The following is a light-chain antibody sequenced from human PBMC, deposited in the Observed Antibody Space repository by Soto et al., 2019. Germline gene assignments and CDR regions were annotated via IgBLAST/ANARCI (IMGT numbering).Light chain of an antibody. Sequence: STSLGDRVTISCRASQSISRYLNWYQQKPGKAPNLLIYVASSLQSEVPSRFSGSGSGTDFTLTITSLQPEDFATYYCQQSYGTPITFAQGTRLEIK. CDR1: QSISRY. CDR2: VAS. J-gene: IGKJ5*01. V-gene: IGKV1-39*01. CDR3: QQSYGTPIT.